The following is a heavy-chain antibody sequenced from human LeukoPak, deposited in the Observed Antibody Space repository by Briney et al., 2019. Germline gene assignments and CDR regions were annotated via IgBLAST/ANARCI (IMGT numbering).Heavy chain of an antibody. CDR2: IWYDGSNK. CDR1: GFTFNSYG. Sequence: QSGGSLRLSCAASGFTFNSYGMHWVRQAPGKGLEWVAVIWYDGSNKYYADSVKGRFTISRDNSKNTLYLQMNSLRAEDTAVYYCARVGLRYCSSTSCHRLFDYWGQGTLVTVSS. V-gene: IGHV3-33*01. J-gene: IGHJ4*02. CDR3: ARVGLRYCSSTSCHRLFDY. D-gene: IGHD2-2*01.